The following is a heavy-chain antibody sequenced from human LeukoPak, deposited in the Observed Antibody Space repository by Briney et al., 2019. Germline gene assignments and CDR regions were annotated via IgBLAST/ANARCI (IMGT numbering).Heavy chain of an antibody. CDR1: GDSINSYY. Sequence: SETLSLTCSVSGDSINSYYWGWIRQPPGKGLEWIGYIYYSGSTNYNPSLKSRLTISVDTSKNQFSLKLSSVTAADAAVYYCARLTKRNDPFAIWGQGTMVTVSS. D-gene: IGHD1-14*01. V-gene: IGHV4-59*01. CDR3: ARLTKRNDPFAI. CDR2: IYYSGST. J-gene: IGHJ3*02.